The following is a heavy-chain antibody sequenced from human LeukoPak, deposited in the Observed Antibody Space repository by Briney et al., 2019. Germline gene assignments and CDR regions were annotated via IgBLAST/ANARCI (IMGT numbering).Heavy chain of an antibody. CDR3: ASLKRSWYLHSTSQTIDY. D-gene: IGHD6-13*01. CDR1: GGSISSSSYY. CDR2: IYYSGST. J-gene: IGHJ4*02. V-gene: IGHV4-39*01. Sequence: SETLSLTCTVSGGSISSSSYYWGWIRQPPGKGLEWIGSIYYSGSTYYNPSLKSRVTISVDTSKNQFSLKLSSVTAADTAVYYCASLKRSWYLHSTSQTIDYWGQGALVTVSS.